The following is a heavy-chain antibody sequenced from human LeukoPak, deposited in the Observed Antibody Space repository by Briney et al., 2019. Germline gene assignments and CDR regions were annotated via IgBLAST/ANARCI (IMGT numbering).Heavy chain of an antibody. CDR1: GGTFSSYA. Sequence: SVKVSCKASGGTFSSYAISWVRQAPGQGLKWMGGIIPIFGTANYAQKFQGSVTITADESTSTAYMELSSLRSEDTAVYYCARVGPLLAYYYYFDYWGQGTLVTVSS. V-gene: IGHV1-69*13. D-gene: IGHD2-21*01. CDR3: ARVGPLLAYYYYFDY. CDR2: IIPIFGTA. J-gene: IGHJ4*02.